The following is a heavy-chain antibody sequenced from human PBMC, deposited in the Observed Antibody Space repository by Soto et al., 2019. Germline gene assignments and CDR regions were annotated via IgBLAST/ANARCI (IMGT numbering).Heavy chain of an antibody. CDR1: GFNFGPFW. V-gene: IGHV3-74*01. CDR3: ARDKRDLRFLEWSYYFDF. D-gene: IGHD3-3*01. J-gene: IGHJ4*02. Sequence: GGSLRLSCAASGFNFGPFWMHWVRQAPGKGLVWVSHINGDGNTIVYADSVRGRFTISRDNAKSTLFLQMNSLRVEDTAVYCCARDKRDLRFLEWSYYFDFWGQGT. CDR2: INGDGNTI.